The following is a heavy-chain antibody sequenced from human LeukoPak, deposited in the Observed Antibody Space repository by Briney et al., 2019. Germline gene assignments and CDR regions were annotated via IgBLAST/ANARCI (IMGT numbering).Heavy chain of an antibody. V-gene: IGHV1-8*01. D-gene: IGHD2-15*01. J-gene: IGHJ3*02. CDR1: GYTLTSYD. Sequence: ASVKVSCKASGYTLTSYDINWVRQAPGQGLGWVGWMNLNSGNTGYAQKFQARVNMTRNTSISTAYMELSSLRSEDTAVYYCTRGLVVLSATSWAFDIWGHGTMVTVSS. CDR2: MNLNSGNT. CDR3: TRGLVVLSATSWAFDI.